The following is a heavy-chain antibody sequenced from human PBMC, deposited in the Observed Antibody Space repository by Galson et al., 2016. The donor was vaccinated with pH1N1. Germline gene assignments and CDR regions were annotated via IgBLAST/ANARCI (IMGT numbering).Heavy chain of an antibody. J-gene: IGHJ4*02. D-gene: IGHD4-17*01. CDR3: ARIQYGDYVGYFDY. CDR2: IDWSDDK. CDR1: GFSLSTSGMC. V-gene: IGHV2-70*01. Sequence: PALVKPTQTLTLTCTFSGFSLSTSGMCVSWIRQPPGKALEWPALIDWSDDKYYSTTLKTRLTISKDTSKNQVVLTMTTMDPVDTATYYCARIQYGDYVGYFDYWGQGTLVTVSS.